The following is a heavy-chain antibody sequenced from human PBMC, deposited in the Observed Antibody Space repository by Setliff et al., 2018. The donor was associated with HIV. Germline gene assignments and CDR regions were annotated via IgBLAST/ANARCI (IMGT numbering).Heavy chain of an antibody. V-gene: IGHV4-39*01. Sequence: LSLTCSVSGASIGSSHYYWGWIRQPPGKGLEWVASIYYNGSPFYNPSLKSRVTISVDTSKNQFSLNLSSVTAADTAVHYCARHCGYSPGQICYYYLDIWGKGTTVTVSS. J-gene: IGHJ6*03. CDR3: ARHCGYSPGQICYYYLDI. D-gene: IGHD5-18*01. CDR2: IYYNGSP. CDR1: GASIGSSHYY.